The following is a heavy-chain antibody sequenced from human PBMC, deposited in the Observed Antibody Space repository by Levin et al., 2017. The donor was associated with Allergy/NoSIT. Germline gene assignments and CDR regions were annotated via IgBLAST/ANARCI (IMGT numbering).Heavy chain of an antibody. CDR1: GFTFSSYA. J-gene: IGHJ6*02. V-gene: IGHV3-23*01. D-gene: IGHD3-10*01. CDR2: ISGSGGST. Sequence: SGESLKISCAASGFTFSSYAMSWVRQAPGKGLEWVSAISGSGGSTYHADSVKGRFTISRDNSKNTLYLQMNSLRAEDTAVYYCAKEFCLWFCGMDVWGQGTTVTVSS. CDR3: AKEFCLWFCGMDV.